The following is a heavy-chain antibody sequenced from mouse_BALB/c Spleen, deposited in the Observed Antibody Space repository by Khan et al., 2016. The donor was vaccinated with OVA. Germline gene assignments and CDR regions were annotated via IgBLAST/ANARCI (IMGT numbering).Heavy chain of an antibody. J-gene: IGHJ4*01. CDR3: ARSLYYGDSYAMDY. CDR2: ISSTGST. CDR1: GYSITSDYA. V-gene: IGHV3-2*02. D-gene: IGHD2-13*01. Sequence: EVKLLESGPGLVKPSQSLSLTCTVTGYSITSDYAWNWIRQFPGNKLEWMGYISSTGSTSYNPSLKSRISITRDTSKNQFFLHFNSVTTEDTATYYCARSLYYGDSYAMDYWGQGTSVTVSS.